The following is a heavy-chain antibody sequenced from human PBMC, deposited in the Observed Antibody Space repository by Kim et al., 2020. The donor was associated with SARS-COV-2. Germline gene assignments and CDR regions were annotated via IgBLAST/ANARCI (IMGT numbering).Heavy chain of an antibody. V-gene: IGHV3-23*01. CDR3: AKAPGVTVTTPIDY. J-gene: IGHJ4*02. D-gene: IGHD4-4*01. Sequence: GGSLRLSCAASGFTFRSNAMNWVRQAPGKGLEWVSVISLGSGGTYYADSVKGRFTISRDNSKNTLYLQMNSLRAEDTALYYCAKAPGVTVTTPIDYWGQGTLVTVSS. CDR1: GFTFRSNA. CDR2: ISLGSGGT.